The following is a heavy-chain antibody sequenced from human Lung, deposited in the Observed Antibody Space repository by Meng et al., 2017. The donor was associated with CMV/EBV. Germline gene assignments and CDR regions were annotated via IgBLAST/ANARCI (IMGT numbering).Heavy chain of an antibody. J-gene: IGHJ4*02. V-gene: IGHV3-30*02. D-gene: IGHD3-16*01. CDR2: IRHDGSTT. CDR1: GSTFDTHG. CDR3: AKDQLLFGGPNAYFDD. Sequence: GGPXRPXCPPFGSTFDTHGMHWVRQVPGKGLEWVAFIRHDGSTTFYGDSVKARFTMSRDNSKNPLYLQMNSLRAEETAVYYCAKDQLLFGGPNAYFDDWGQGTXVTVDS.